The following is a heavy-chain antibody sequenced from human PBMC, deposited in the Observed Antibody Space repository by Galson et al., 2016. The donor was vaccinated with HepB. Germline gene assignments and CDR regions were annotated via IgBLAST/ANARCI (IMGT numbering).Heavy chain of an antibody. CDR1: GFTFSDYY. Sequence: SLRLSCAASGFTFSDYYMSWIRQAPGKGLEFVSYISSSRSYTNYADSVKGRFTISRDNAKNSLYLQMDSLRVEDTAVYYCARDGLETFWTGVRVIAEYFDLWGQGTLVTVSS. J-gene: IGHJ4*02. CDR3: ARDGLETFWTGVRVIAEYFDL. V-gene: IGHV3-11*06. CDR2: ISSSRSYT. D-gene: IGHD3/OR15-3a*01.